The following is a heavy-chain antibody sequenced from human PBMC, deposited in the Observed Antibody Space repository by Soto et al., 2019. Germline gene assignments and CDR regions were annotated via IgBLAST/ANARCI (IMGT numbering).Heavy chain of an antibody. CDR1: GFTFSSYA. CDR3: AKASAYYDFWSGYYTKEYYYGMDA. J-gene: IGHJ6*02. Sequence: PVGSLRLSCAASGFTFSSYAMSWVRQAPGKGLEWVSAISGSGGSTYYADSVKGRFTISRDNSKNTLYLQMNSLRAEDTAVYYCAKASAYYDFWSGYYTKEYYYGMDACGQGTTVTVSS. CDR2: ISGSGGST. V-gene: IGHV3-23*01. D-gene: IGHD3-3*01.